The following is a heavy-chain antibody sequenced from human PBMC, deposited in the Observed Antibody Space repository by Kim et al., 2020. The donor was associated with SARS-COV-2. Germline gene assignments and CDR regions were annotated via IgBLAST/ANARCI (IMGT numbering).Heavy chain of an antibody. CDR2: ISYDGSNK. D-gene: IGHD3-3*01. V-gene: IGHV3-30*18. Sequence: GGSLRLSCAASGFTFSSYGMHWVRQAPGKGLEWVAVISYDGSNKYYADSVKGRFTISRDNSKNTLYLQMNRLRAEDTAVYYCAKDPASRFLEWFSPWYFDLWGRGTLVTVSS. J-gene: IGHJ2*01. CDR3: AKDPASRFLEWFSPWYFDL. CDR1: GFTFSSYG.